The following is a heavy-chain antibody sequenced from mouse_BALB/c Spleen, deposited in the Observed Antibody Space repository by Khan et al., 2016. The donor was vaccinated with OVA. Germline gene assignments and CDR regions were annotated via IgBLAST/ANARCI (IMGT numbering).Heavy chain of an antibody. CDR2: IWGGGSP. J-gene: IGHJ4*01. CDR3: AKGVWSYYYTLDY. V-gene: IGHV2-6-5*01. Sequence: VQLVESGPGLVAPSQNLSITCTVSGFSLNDYGVSWIRQPPGKGLEWLGVIWGGGSPYYNSALKSRLSITKDNSKSQVFLKMSSLQIDDTAIFYCAKGVWSYYYTLDYWGQGTSVTVSS. CDR1: GFSLNDYG.